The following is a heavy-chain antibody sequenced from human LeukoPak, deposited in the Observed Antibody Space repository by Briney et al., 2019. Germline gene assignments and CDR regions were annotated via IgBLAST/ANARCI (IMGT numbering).Heavy chain of an antibody. CDR3: ARGGYCSSTSCYVDC. V-gene: IGHV4-34*01. Sequence: PSETLSLTCAVYGGSFSGYYWSWIRQPPGKGLEWIGEINHSGSTNYNPSLKSRVTISVDTSKNQFSLKLSSVTAADTAVYYCARGGYCSSTSCYVDCWGQGTLVTVSS. J-gene: IGHJ4*02. CDR2: INHSGST. D-gene: IGHD2-2*01. CDR1: GGSFSGYY.